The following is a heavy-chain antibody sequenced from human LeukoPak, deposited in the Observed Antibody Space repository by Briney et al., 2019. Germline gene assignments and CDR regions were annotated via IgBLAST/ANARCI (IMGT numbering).Heavy chain of an antibody. CDR1: GFTFSNAW. Sequence: GGSLRLPCAASGFTFSNAWMSWVRQAPGKGLEWVGRIKSKTDGGTTDYAAPVKGRFTISRDDSKNTLYLQMNSLKTEDTAVYYCTTGRYCSGGSCYGDYWGQGTLVTVSS. V-gene: IGHV3-15*01. J-gene: IGHJ4*02. CDR3: TTGRYCSGGSCYGDY. CDR2: IKSKTDGGTT. D-gene: IGHD2-15*01.